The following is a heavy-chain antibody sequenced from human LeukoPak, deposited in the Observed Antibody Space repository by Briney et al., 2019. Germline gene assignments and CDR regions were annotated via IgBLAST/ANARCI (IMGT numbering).Heavy chain of an antibody. V-gene: IGHV1-69*13. CDR1: GGTFSSYA. J-gene: IGHJ5*02. Sequence: SVKVSCKASGGTFSSYAISWVRQAPGQGLEWMGGIIPIFGTANYAQKFQGRVTITADESTSTAYMELSSLRSEDTAVYYCARDRYSYGHSGSNWFDPWGQGALVTVSS. CDR2: IIPIFGTA. CDR3: ARDRYSYGHSGSNWFDP. D-gene: IGHD5-18*01.